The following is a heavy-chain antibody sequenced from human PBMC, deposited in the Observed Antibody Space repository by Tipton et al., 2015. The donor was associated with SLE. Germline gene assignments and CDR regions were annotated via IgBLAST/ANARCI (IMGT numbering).Heavy chain of an antibody. CDR1: GGSISSYY. V-gene: IGHV4-59*01. Sequence: GSLRLSCTVSGGSISSYYWSWIRQPPGKGLEWIGYIYYSGSTNYNPSLKSRVTISVDTSKNQFSLKLSSVTAADTAVYYCARGDHFDYWGQGTLVTVSS. CDR2: IYYSGST. J-gene: IGHJ4*02. CDR3: ARGDHFDY.